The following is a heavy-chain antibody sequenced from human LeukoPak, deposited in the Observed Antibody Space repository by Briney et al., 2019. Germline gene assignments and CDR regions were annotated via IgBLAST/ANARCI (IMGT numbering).Heavy chain of an antibody. J-gene: IGHJ4*02. Sequence: GGSLRLSCAASGFTFSNYGMHWVRQTPGKGLEWVAFVQNDGSDKFFADSVEGRFTVSRDNSKNTLYLQMNSLRADDTAVYYCAKERQLEPFDCWGQGTLVTVSS. D-gene: IGHD1-1*01. CDR3: AKERQLEPFDC. CDR2: VQNDGSDK. CDR1: GFTFSNYG. V-gene: IGHV3-30*02.